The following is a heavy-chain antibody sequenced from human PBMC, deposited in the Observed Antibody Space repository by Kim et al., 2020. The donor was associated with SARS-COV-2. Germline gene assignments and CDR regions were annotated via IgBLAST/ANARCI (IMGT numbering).Heavy chain of an antibody. Sequence: NKHYADPVKGRFAISRDNSKSTVYLDMNSLRAEDTAVYYCAGDDFRALDYWGQGTLVTVSS. J-gene: IGHJ4*02. CDR3: AGDDFRALDY. CDR2: NK. D-gene: IGHD3-3*01. V-gene: IGHV3-30*09.